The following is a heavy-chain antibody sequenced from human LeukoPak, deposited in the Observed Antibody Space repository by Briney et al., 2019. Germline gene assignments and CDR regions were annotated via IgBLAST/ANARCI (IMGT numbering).Heavy chain of an antibody. CDR1: GFTFSSYA. V-gene: IGHV3-30*04. CDR2: ISYDGSNK. Sequence: GGSLRLSCAASGFTFSSYAMHWVRQAPGKGLEWVAVISYDGSNKYYADSVKGRFTISRDNSKNTLYLQMNSLRAEDTAVYYCAKDPGDSSGYYYARFDYWGQGTLVTVSS. CDR3: AKDPGDSSGYYYARFDY. J-gene: IGHJ4*02. D-gene: IGHD3-22*01.